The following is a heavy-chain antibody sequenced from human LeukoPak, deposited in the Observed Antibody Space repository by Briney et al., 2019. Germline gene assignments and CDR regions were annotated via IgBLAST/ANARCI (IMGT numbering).Heavy chain of an antibody. V-gene: IGHV1-2*02. J-gene: IGHJ4*02. CDR2: INPNSGGT. CDR1: GYTFTSYD. CDR3: ARGSLLKQQLVILGY. Sequence: GASVKVSCKASGYTFTSYDINWVRQAPGQGLEWMGWINPNSGGTNYAQKFQGRVTMTRDTSISTAYMELSRLRSDDTAVYYCARGSLLKQQLVILGYWGQGTLVTVSS. D-gene: IGHD6-13*01.